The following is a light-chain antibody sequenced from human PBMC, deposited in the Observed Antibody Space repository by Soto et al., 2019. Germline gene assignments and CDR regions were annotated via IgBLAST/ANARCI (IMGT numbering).Light chain of an antibody. Sequence: QSVLTQPPSISATPGQKVTISFSGSSSNIENNYVSWYQQVPGTAPKLLIYDSSERPSGSPDRFSGSKSGTSATLGITGLQTGDEADYYCGTWDSSQSAGVFGTGTKLTVL. CDR2: DSS. CDR1: SSNIENNY. CDR3: GTWDSSQSAGV. V-gene: IGLV1-51*01. J-gene: IGLJ1*01.